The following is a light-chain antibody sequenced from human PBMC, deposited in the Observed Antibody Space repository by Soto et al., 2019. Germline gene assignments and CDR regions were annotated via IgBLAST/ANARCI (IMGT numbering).Light chain of an antibody. V-gene: IGKV1-5*01. CDR3: QHYSSYSLT. Sequence: DIQMTQSPSTLSASVGDRVTISCRASQSVSAWLAWYQQKPGKDPKLLISDASSLKSGVPSRFSGSGYGTEFTLTISSLQPEDFATYYCQHYSSYSLTFGGGTKVEIK. CDR2: DAS. CDR1: QSVSAW. J-gene: IGKJ4*01.